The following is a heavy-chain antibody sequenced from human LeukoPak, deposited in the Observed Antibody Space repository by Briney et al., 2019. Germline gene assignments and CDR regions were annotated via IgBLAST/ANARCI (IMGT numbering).Heavy chain of an antibody. CDR1: GGTFSSYA. J-gene: IGHJ4*02. V-gene: IGHV1-69*04. D-gene: IGHD2-21*02. Sequence: SVKVSCKASGGTFSSYAISWVRQAPGQGFEWMGRIIPILGIANYAQKFQGRVTITADKSTSTAYMELSSLKSEDTAVYYCARDSPFCGGDCYFDYWGQGTLVTVSS. CDR2: IIPILGIA. CDR3: ARDSPFCGGDCYFDY.